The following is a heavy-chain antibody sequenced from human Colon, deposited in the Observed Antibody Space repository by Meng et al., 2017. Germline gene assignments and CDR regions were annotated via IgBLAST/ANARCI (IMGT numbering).Heavy chain of an antibody. J-gene: IGHJ4*02. CDR2: IDHRGSA. D-gene: IGHD4-23*01. Sequence: VQLQESGPGLVKPSETLSLSCSFSGASVSVNSYWSWVRQPPGRGLEWIGQIDHRGSAYYRPSLNSRVTMSLDKSRNQFSLRLTPVTAADTAVYYCARHGGYYQDFWGQGTLVTVSS. CDR1: GASVSVNSY. V-gene: IGHV4-4*02. CDR3: ARHGGYYQDF.